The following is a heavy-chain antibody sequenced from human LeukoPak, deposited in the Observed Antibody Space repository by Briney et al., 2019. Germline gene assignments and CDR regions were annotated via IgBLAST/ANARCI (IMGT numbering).Heavy chain of an antibody. CDR1: GFIFSNHW. Sequence: GGSLRLSCAASGFIFSNHWMSWVGQAPGKGLEGVANIKQDGSEKYYVDSVKGRFTISRDNAKNSVYLQMISLRAEDMAVYYCARHDCSGGDCYSVDYWGQGTLVTVSS. CDR3: ARHDCSGGDCYSVDY. V-gene: IGHV3-7*01. J-gene: IGHJ4*02. D-gene: IGHD2-21*02. CDR2: IKQDGSEK.